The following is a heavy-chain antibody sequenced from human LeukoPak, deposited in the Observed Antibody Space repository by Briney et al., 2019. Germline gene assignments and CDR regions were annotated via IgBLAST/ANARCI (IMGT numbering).Heavy chain of an antibody. CDR3: ARAQWEWELLTYNWFDP. CDR1: GFTSSSYA. V-gene: IGHV3-30*04. J-gene: IGHJ5*02. CDR2: ISYDGSNK. D-gene: IGHD1-26*01. Sequence: GGSLRPSCAASGFTSSSYAMHGVRRAPGKGRGGVAVISYDGSNKYYADSVKGRFTISRDNSKNTLYLQMNSLRAEDTAVYYCARAQWEWELLTYNWFDPWGQGTLVTVSS.